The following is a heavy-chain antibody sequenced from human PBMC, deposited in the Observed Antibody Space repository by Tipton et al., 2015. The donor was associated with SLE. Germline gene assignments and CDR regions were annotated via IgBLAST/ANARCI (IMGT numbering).Heavy chain of an antibody. Sequence: TLSLTCAVSGYSISSGYYWGWIRQPPGKGLEWIGSIYHSGSTNYNPSLKSRVTISVDTSKNQFSLKLSSVTAADRAVYYCARPIAAAGPDDAFDIWGQGTMVTVSS. CDR3: ARPIAAAGPDDAFDI. V-gene: IGHV4-38-2*01. CDR1: GYSISSGYY. D-gene: IGHD6-13*01. CDR2: IYHSGST. J-gene: IGHJ3*02.